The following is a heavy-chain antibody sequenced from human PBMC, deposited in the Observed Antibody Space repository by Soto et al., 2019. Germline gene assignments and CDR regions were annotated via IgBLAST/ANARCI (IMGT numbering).Heavy chain of an antibody. D-gene: IGHD3-3*01. V-gene: IGHV3-23*01. CDR2: ISGSGGST. Sequence: GGSLRLSCAASGFTFSSYAMSWVRQAPGKGLEWVSAISGSGGSTYYADSVKGRFTISRDNSKNTLYLQMNSLRAEDTAVYYCAKIRFLEWLLSAWKLSREDYGMDVWGQGTTVTVSS. J-gene: IGHJ6*02. CDR3: AKIRFLEWLLSAWKLSREDYGMDV. CDR1: GFTFSSYA.